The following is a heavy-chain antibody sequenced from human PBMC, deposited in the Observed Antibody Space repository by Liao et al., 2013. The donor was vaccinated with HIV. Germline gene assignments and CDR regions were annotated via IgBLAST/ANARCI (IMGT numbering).Heavy chain of an antibody. CDR1: GGSISSGSYY. D-gene: IGHD3-10*01. CDR2: THTSGST. J-gene: IGHJ3*01. CDR3: ARGQYYYGSGSLGL. Sequence: QVQLQESGPGLVKPSQTLSLTCTVSGGSISSGSYYWSWIRQPAGKGLEWIGRTHTSGSTNYNPSLESRVTISVDTSKKQFSLKLSSVTAADTAVYYCARGQYYYGSGSLGLWGQGTMVTVSS. V-gene: IGHV4-61*02.